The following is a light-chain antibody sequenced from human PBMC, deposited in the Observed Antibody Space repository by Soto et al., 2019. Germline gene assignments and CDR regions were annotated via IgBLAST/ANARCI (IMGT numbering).Light chain of an antibody. V-gene: IGLV2-14*03. CDR3: TSWTTSTTMI. CDR1: SSDIGAYNF. Sequence: QSALTQPASVSGSPGQSITISCTGTSSDIGAYNFVSWYQQRPGKAPKLMLYDVNIRPSGVSNLFSGSKSGNTASLTISGLQAEDEADYYCTSWTTSTTMIFGGGTKVTVL. CDR2: DVN. J-gene: IGLJ2*01.